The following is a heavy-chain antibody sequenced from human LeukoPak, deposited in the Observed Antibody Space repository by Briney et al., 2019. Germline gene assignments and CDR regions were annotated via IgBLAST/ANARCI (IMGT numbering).Heavy chain of an antibody. Sequence: GRSLRLSCAASGFTFHDYAMFWIRQAPGKGLEWVSGVSWNSGSIGYADTVKGRFSISRDNARNSLYLQMNSLRPEDTAFYHCAKDSGQDGRGIGDFRHWGQGTLVTVSS. J-gene: IGHJ1*01. CDR2: VSWNSGSI. D-gene: IGHD3-10*01. CDR3: AKDSGQDGRGIGDFRH. CDR1: GFTFHDYA. V-gene: IGHV3-9*01.